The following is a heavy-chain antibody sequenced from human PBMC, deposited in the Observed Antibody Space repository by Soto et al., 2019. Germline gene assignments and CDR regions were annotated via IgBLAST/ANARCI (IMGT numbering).Heavy chain of an antibody. CDR1: GGSISSVGSY. CDR2: IYYSGNA. V-gene: IGHV4-31*03. Sequence: QVQLQESGPGLVKPSQTLSLTYTVSGGSISSVGSYWSWIRQHPGKGLECIGYIYYSGNAYYNPSLKSRLTISVDTSNNRFSLELRSVTAADTAVYYCARQMGGDSSGYFDYWGQGTLVTVSS. J-gene: IGHJ4*02. D-gene: IGHD3-22*01. CDR3: ARQMGGDSSGYFDY.